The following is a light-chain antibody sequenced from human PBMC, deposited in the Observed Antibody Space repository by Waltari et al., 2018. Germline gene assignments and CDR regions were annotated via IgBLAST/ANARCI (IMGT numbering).Light chain of an antibody. CDR3: QQYNEWPRT. Sequence: EVVLTQSPATLSVSPGERATLSCRTSQNVNYYFAEYPQKDGQAPRLLIYGASTRATGIPDRFSGSGSGTEFTLSISSLQSEDFAIYYCQQYNEWPRTFGQGTRVEI. CDR1: QNVNYY. V-gene: IGKV3-15*01. J-gene: IGKJ1*01. CDR2: GAS.